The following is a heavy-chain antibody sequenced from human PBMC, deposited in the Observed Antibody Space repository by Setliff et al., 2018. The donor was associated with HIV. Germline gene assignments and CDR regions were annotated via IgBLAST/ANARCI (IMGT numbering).Heavy chain of an antibody. CDR3: ASAGAWQRNALDI. J-gene: IGHJ3*02. CDR2: INPTGGST. D-gene: IGHD5-12*01. CDR1: GYSLTNHY. Sequence: GASVKVSCKPSGYSLTNHYMHWVRQAPGQGLEWMGVINPTGGSTRNTQKFQGGVAMTRDTSTSTVYMELSSLRSEDTAVYYCASAGAWQRNALDIWGQGTMVTVS. V-gene: IGHV1-46*01.